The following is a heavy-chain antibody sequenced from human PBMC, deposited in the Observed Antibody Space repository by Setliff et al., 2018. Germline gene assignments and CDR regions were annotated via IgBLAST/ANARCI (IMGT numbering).Heavy chain of an antibody. D-gene: IGHD6-6*01. Sequence: ASVKVSCKASAYSFVNYGITWVRQAPGQGLEWMGGIIPTLLGPANYAQKFQGRVTITADESTSTVFMELSILRSEDPAVYYCARLPARRRYYYYMDVWGGGTTVTVSS. V-gene: IGHV1-69*13. J-gene: IGHJ6*03. CDR1: AYSFVNYG. CDR3: ARLPARRRYYYYMDV. CDR2: IIPTLLGPA.